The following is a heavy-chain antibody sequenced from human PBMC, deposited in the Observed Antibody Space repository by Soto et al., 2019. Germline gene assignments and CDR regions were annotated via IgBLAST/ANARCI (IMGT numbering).Heavy chain of an antibody. V-gene: IGHV1-69*02. Sequence: ASVKVSCKASGGTFSSYTISWVRQAPGQGLEWMGRIIPILGIANYAQKFQGRVTITADKSTSTAYMELSSLRSEDTAVYYCARGDGGGYDYEAMRYWGQGTLVTVSS. CDR1: GGTFSSYT. CDR3: ARGDGGGYDYEAMRY. J-gene: IGHJ4*02. D-gene: IGHD5-12*01. CDR2: IIPILGIA.